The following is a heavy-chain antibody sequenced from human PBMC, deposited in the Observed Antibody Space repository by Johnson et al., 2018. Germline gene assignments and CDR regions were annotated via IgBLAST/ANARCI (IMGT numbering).Heavy chain of an antibody. CDR3: AKESGYYDSSGHYYYYGMDV. V-gene: IGHV4-34*01. D-gene: IGHD3-22*01. CDR2: INHSGST. Sequence: QVQLQQWGAGLLKPSETLSLTCAVYGGSFSGYYWSWIRQPPGKGLEWIGEINHSGSTNYNPSLKSRVTISVDTSKNQFSLKLSSVTAADTAVYYCAKESGYYDSSGHYYYYGMDVWGQGTTVTVSS. J-gene: IGHJ6*02. CDR1: GGSFSGYY.